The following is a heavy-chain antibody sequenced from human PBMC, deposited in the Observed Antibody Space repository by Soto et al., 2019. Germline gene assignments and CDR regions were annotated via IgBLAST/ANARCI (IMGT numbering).Heavy chain of an antibody. CDR1: GYTFTSYY. V-gene: IGHV1-46*03. J-gene: IGHJ4*02. CDR2: INPSGGST. D-gene: IGHD4-17*01. CDR3: ARDKDWTYGDLSFDY. Sequence: ASVKVSCKASGYTFTSYYMHWVRQAPGQGLEWMGIINPSGGSTSYVQKFQSRVTMTRDTSSSTVYMELSSLRSEDTSVYYCARDKDWTYGDLSFDYWGQGTLVTVSS.